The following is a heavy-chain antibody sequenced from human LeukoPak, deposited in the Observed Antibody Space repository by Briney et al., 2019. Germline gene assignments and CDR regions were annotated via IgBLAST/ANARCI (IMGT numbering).Heavy chain of an antibody. J-gene: IGHJ6*02. CDR3: ARSPPAYCGGDCFISHYYYGMDV. V-gene: IGHV3-21*01. D-gene: IGHD2-21*02. CDR2: ISSSSSYI. CDR1: GFTFSSYA. Sequence: GGSLRLSCAASGFTFSSYAMSWVRQAPGKGLEWVSSISSSSSYIYYADSVKGRFTISRDNAKNSLYLQMNSLRAEDTAVYYCARSPPAYCGGDCFISHYYYGMDVWGQGATVTVSS.